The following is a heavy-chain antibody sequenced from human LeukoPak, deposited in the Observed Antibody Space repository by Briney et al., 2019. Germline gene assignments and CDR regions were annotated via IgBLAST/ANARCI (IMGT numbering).Heavy chain of an antibody. CDR1: GFTFSSYA. Sequence: PGGSLRLSCAASGFTFSSYAVSWVRQAPGKGLEWVSAITASGFSTYYADSVKGRFTISRDNSKNTLYLQMNSLRAEDTAVYYCATYSSSNGREFQYWGQGTLVTVSS. CDR2: ITASGFST. J-gene: IGHJ1*01. CDR3: ATYSSSNGREFQY. V-gene: IGHV3-23*01. D-gene: IGHD2-2*01.